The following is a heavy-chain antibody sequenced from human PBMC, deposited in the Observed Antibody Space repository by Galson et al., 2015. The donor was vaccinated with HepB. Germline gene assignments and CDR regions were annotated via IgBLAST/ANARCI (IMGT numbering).Heavy chain of an antibody. V-gene: IGHV3-23*01. J-gene: IGHJ4*02. CDR2: VTHSGSAT. CDR1: GFTFNSEA. D-gene: IGHD6-25*01. CDR3: ACGSALPSF. Sequence: SLRLSCAASGFTFNSEAMTWVRQTPGKGLEWVSTVTHSGSATYYADFVKGRFTISRDNSKKMVFLEMNNLTADDTALYYCACGSALPSFGGQGTLVTVSS.